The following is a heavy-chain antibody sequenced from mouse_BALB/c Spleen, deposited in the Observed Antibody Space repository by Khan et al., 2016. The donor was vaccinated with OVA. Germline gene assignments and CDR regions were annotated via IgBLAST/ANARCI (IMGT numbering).Heavy chain of an antibody. V-gene: IGHV2-9*02. Sequence: QVQLKESGPGLVAPSQSLSITCTVYGYSLTRYGVHWVRQPPGKGLEWLGLIWAGGSTNYNWALMSRLSISIDNSKSLVFLITNSLQTDDTALDYCARSKYLARYWGQGTTLTVSS. D-gene: IGHD3-3*01. CDR3: ARSKYLARY. J-gene: IGHJ2*01. CDR2: IWAGGST. CDR1: GYSLTRYG.